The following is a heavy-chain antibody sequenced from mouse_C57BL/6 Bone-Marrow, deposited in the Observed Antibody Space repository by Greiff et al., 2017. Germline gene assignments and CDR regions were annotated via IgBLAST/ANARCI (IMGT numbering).Heavy chain of an antibody. D-gene: IGHD2-3*01. CDR3: TGWLLPLDFDV. Sequence: EVQRVESGGGLVQPGGSMKLSCAASGFTFSDAWMDWVRQSPEKGLEWVAEIRNKANNHATYYAESVKGRFTISRDDSKSSVYLQMNSLSAEDTGIYYCTGWLLPLDFDVWGTGTSVTVSS. CDR1: GFTFSDAW. V-gene: IGHV6-6*01. J-gene: IGHJ1*03. CDR2: IRNKANNHAT.